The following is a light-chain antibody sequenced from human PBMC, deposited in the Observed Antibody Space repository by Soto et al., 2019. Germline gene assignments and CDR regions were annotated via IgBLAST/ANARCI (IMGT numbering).Light chain of an antibody. CDR2: GAS. Sequence: SCQQKPGHRPSRRIYGASSRATGIPDRFSGSGSGTEFTLNISRLEPEDFAVYYFQQYGSSSLTLGGGTKGGYQ. V-gene: IGKV3-20*01. J-gene: IGKJ4*01. CDR3: QQYGSSSLT.